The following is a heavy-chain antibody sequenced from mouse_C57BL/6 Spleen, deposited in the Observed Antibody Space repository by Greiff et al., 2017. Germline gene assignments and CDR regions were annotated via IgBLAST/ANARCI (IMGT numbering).Heavy chain of an antibody. CDR1: GYTFTDYY. CDR3: ARTAQAPHAC. D-gene: IGHD3-2*02. V-gene: IGHV1-26*01. J-gene: IGHJ3*01. Sequence: VQLQQSGPELVKPGASVKISCKASGYTFTDYYMNWVKQSHGKSLEWIGDINPNNGGTSYNQKFKGKATLTVDKSSSTAYMELRSLTSEDSAVYYCARTAQAPHACWGQGTLVTVSA. CDR2: INPNNGGT.